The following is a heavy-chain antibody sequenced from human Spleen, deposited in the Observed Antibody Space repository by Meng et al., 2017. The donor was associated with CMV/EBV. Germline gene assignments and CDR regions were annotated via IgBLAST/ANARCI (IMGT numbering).Heavy chain of an antibody. Sequence: GESLKISCAASGFTFSIYAMSWVRQAPGKGLEWVSAISGSGGSTYYADSVKGRFTISRDNSKNTLYLQMNSLRAEDTAVYYCAKVRWGTAVDAFDIWGQGTMVTVSS. D-gene: IGHD2-8*02. CDR1: GFTFSIYA. V-gene: IGHV3-23*01. CDR2: ISGSGGST. J-gene: IGHJ3*02. CDR3: AKVRWGTAVDAFDI.